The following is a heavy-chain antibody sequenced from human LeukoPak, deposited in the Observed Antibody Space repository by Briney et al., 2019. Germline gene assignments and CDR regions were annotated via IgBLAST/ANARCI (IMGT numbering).Heavy chain of an antibody. J-gene: IGHJ5*02. CDR3: ARGYCSGGSCRWGSEVDWFDP. CDR1: GGSIGSGSYY. Sequence: SETLSLTCTVSGGSIGSGSYYWSWIRQPAGKGLEWIGSIYHSGSTYYNPSLKSRVTISVDTSKNQFSLKLSSVTAADTAVYYCARGYCSGGSCRWGSEVDWFDPWGQGTLVTVSS. CDR2: IYHSGST. V-gene: IGHV4-39*07. D-gene: IGHD2-15*01.